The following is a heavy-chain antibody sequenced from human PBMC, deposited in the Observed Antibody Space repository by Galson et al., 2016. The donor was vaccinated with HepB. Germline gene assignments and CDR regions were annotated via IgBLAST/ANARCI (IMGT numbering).Heavy chain of an antibody. CDR1: GYIFTAYW. Sequence: QSGAEVKKPGESLKISCKASGYIFTAYWIGWVRQMPGKGLEWMGIIYPDDSDSRYSPSFQGQVTISVDKSISTAYLQWSSLKASDTAMYHCARTMMTEYGLDVWGQGTTVTVSS. CDR2: IYPDDSDS. D-gene: IGHD3-16*01. J-gene: IGHJ6*02. CDR3: ARTMMTEYGLDV. V-gene: IGHV5-51*01.